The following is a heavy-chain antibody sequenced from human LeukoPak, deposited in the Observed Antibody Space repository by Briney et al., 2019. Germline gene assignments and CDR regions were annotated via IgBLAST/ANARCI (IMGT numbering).Heavy chain of an antibody. J-gene: IGHJ4*02. V-gene: IGHV3-73*01. Sequence: GGSLRLSCAASGFTFSGSAMHWVRQASGKGLEWVGRIRSKANSYATAYAASVKGRFTISRDDSRNTAYLQMNSLKTEDTAVYYCARVGTHAYGLAFDYWGQGTLVTVSS. D-gene: IGHD4-17*01. CDR2: IRSKANSYAT. CDR1: GFTFSGSA. CDR3: ARVGTHAYGLAFDY.